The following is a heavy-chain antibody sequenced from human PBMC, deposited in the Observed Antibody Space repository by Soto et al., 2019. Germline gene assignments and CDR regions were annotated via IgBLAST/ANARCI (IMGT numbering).Heavy chain of an antibody. CDR1: GFTFSSSA. CDR2: IRVGGGDT. V-gene: IGHV3-23*01. Sequence: EVRLLESGGGLAQPGGSRRLSCAASGFTFSSSAMNWVRQAPGKGLEWVSSIRVGGGDTFYADSVRGGFTVSRDISRNTLYLQMNSLRAEDTAIYYCAKCSVGTVRTSGWCNWFDPWGQGTLVTVSS. J-gene: IGHJ5*02. D-gene: IGHD6-19*01. CDR3: AKCSVGTVRTSGWCNWFDP.